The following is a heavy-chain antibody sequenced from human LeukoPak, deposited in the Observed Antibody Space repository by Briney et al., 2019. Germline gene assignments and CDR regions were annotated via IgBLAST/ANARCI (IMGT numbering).Heavy chain of an antibody. CDR3: ARDESSSGPLYYFDY. CDR2: INPSGGST. D-gene: IGHD3-22*01. V-gene: IGHV1-46*01. CDR1: GYTFTSYY. Sequence: ASVKVSCKASGYTFTSYYMHWLRQAPGQGLEWMGIINPSGGSTSYAQKFQGRVTMTRDTSTSTVYMELSSLRSEDTAVYYCARDESSSGPLYYFDYWGQGTLVTVSS. J-gene: IGHJ4*02.